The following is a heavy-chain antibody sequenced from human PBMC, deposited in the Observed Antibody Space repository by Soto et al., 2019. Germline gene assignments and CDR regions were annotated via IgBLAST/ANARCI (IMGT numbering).Heavy chain of an antibody. CDR2: ISASGRAT. Sequence: GSLRLSCAASGFAFDNYVMTWVRQAPGKGLEWVSGISASGRATYYADSVKGRFTISRDNSKNTVYLQMDSLRAEDTAVYYCAKGEIFDYWGQGTLVTVSS. CDR3: AKGEIFDY. V-gene: IGHV3-23*01. J-gene: IGHJ4*02. CDR1: GFAFDNYV.